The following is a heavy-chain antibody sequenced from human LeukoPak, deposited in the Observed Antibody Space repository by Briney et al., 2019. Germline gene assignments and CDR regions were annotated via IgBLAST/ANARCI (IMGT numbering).Heavy chain of an antibody. J-gene: IGHJ4*02. D-gene: IGHD4-23*01. Sequence: PGGSLRLSCAASGFTFSSYSMDWVRQAPGKGLEWVSSISPSSNYIYYADSVKARFTISRDNAKTSLYLQMNSLRAEDTAVYYCARDLRHPVGGTSYWGQGTLFTVSS. V-gene: IGHV3-21*01. CDR3: ARDLRHPVGGTSY. CDR2: ISPSSNYI. CDR1: GFTFSSYS.